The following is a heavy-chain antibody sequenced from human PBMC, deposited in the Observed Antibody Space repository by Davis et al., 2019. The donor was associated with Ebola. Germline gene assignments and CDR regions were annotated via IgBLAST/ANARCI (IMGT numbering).Heavy chain of an antibody. CDR1: GFTLSSYW. J-gene: IGHJ4*02. D-gene: IGHD4-23*01. CDR2: IREEDSEK. V-gene: IGHV3-7*01. Sequence: GESLKISCAVSGFTLSSYWMMWVRQAPGKGLEWVANIREEDSEKSYGDSVRGRFTISSDNDKSVLFLQMNNLRVEDTAIYYCTRGLYNSQYGGHDFWGQGTLVTVST. CDR3: TRGLYNSQYGGHDF.